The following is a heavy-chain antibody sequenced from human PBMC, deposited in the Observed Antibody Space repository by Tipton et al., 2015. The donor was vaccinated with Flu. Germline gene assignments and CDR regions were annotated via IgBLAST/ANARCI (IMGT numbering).Heavy chain of an antibody. V-gene: IGHV4-31*03. CDR2: IYYSGDT. CDR3: ARRDYSNYVSVPKNWFDS. Sequence: TLSLTCTVSGGSIRSGGHYWSWIRQHSGQGLEWIGYIYYSGDTYHNSSLQSRVSIALDTSKNQFSLRLTSVTAADTAMYYCARRDYSNYVSVPKNWFDSWGQGILVTVSS. D-gene: IGHD4-11*01. J-gene: IGHJ5*01. CDR1: GGSIRSGGHY.